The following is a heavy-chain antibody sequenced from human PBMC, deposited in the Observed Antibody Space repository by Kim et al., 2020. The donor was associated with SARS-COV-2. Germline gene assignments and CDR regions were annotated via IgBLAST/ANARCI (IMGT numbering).Heavy chain of an antibody. CDR1: GFTVSSNY. V-gene: IGHV3-53*01. Sequence: GGSLRLSCAASGFTVSSNYMSWVRQAPGKGLEWVSVIYSGGSTYYADSVKGRFTISRDNSKNTLYLQMNSLRAEDTAVYYCARYSSSWNDAFDIWGQGTMVTVSS. D-gene: IGHD6-13*01. J-gene: IGHJ3*02. CDR2: IYSGGST. CDR3: ARYSSSWNDAFDI.